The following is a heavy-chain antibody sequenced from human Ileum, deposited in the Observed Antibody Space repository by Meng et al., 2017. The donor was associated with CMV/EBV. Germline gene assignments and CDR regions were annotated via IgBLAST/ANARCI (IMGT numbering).Heavy chain of an antibody. D-gene: IGHD5-24*01. CDR1: TFTGYA. CDR3: AKDRRDGYNYMYFFDF. J-gene: IGHJ4*02. Sequence: TFTGYAMVWVRQGPGKGPGLVPGSSGSGGYSHYADSVRGRFTIPRDNYRNTVYLQMDTLRAEDTALYYCAKDRRDGYNYMYFFDFWGQGSLVTVSS. V-gene: IGHV3-23*01. CDR2: SSGSGGYS.